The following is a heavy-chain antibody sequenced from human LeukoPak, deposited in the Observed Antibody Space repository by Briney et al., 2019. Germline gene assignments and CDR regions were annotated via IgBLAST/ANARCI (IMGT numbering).Heavy chain of an antibody. Sequence: GRSLRLSCAASGFTFDDYAMHWVRQAPGKGLEWVSSISSSSSYIYYADSVKGRFTISRDNAKNSLYLQMNSLRAEGTAVYYCARGITMIGDAFDIWGQGTMVTVSS. CDR1: GFTFDDYA. CDR3: ARGITMIGDAFDI. J-gene: IGHJ3*02. V-gene: IGHV3-21*01. D-gene: IGHD3-22*01. CDR2: ISSSSSYI.